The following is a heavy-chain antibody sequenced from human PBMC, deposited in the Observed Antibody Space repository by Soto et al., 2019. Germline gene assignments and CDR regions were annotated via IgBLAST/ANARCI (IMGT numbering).Heavy chain of an antibody. Sequence: SETVSLTCGVYGGTFSGYHWNWIRQPPGKGLEWIGDINPDGRTTYNPSLKSRVTISLDTSKIHYSLKLTSVTAADTALYYCARGQRADPYFDSWGQGALVTVSS. CDR1: GGTFSGYH. CDR3: ARGQRADPYFDS. D-gene: IGHD6-13*01. V-gene: IGHV4-34*01. CDR2: INPDGRT. J-gene: IGHJ4*02.